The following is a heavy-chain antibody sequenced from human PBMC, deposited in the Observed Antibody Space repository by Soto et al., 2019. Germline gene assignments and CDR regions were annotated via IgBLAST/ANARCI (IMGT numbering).Heavy chain of an antibody. Sequence: GPHLQFFDTCSGWGVRRYWMCCVRPLPGKGLEWMGIIYPGDSDTRYSPSFQGQVTISADKSISTAYLQWSSLKASDTAIYYCGSPSHGDFHYSAYWVKRTLVTVSS. V-gene: IGHV5-51*01. D-gene: IGHD4-17*01. CDR1: GWGVRRYW. J-gene: IGHJ4*02. CDR2: IYPGDSDT. CDR3: GSPSHGDFHYSAY.